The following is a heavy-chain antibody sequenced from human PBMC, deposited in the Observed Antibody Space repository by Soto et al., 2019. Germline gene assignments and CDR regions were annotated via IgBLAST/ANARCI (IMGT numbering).Heavy chain of an antibody. V-gene: IGHV1-69*06. CDR1: GYTFTGYY. CDR3: ATVLRYFDWSLALDY. CDR2: IIPIFSTP. J-gene: IGHJ4*02. D-gene: IGHD3-9*01. Sequence: SVKVSCKASGYTFTGYYMHWVRQAPGQGLEWMGGIIPIFSTPIYAQKFQGRVTMTEDTSTDTAYMELSSLRSEDTAVYYCATVLRYFDWSLALDYWGQGTLVTVSS.